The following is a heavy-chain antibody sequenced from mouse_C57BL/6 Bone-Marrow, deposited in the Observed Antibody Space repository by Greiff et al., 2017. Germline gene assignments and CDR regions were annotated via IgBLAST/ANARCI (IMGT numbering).Heavy chain of an antibody. V-gene: IGHV2-9-1*01. CDR2: IWTGGGT. CDR1: GFSLTSYA. CDR3: ARNGGSNYAWCAY. Sequence: QVQLQQSGPGLVAPSQSLSITCTVSGFSLTSYAISWVRQPPGKGLEWLGVIWTGGGTHYNSALKSRLSISKDNSKSQVFLKMNSLQTDDTARYYCARNGGSNYAWCAYWGQGTLVTVSA. D-gene: IGHD2-5*01. J-gene: IGHJ3*01.